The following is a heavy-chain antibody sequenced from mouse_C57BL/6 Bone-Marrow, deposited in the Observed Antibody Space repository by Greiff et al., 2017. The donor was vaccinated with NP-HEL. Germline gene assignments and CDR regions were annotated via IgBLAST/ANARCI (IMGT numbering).Heavy chain of an antibody. D-gene: IGHD1-1*01. CDR2: IYPGSGNT. CDR3: ARSLYYGSSGGFDY. Sequence: QVHVKQSGAELVRPGASVKLSCKASGYTFTDYYINWVKQRPGQGLEWIARIYPGSGNTYYNEKFKGKATLTAEKSSSTAYMQLSSLTSEDSAVYFCARSLYYGSSGGFDYWGQGTTLTVSS. J-gene: IGHJ2*01. V-gene: IGHV1-76*01. CDR1: GYTFTDYY.